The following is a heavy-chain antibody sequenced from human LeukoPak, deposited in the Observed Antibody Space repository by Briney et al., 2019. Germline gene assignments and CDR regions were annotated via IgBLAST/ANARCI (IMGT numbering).Heavy chain of an antibody. J-gene: IGHJ4*02. CDR3: ARDFYYGSGSGVDY. V-gene: IGHV4-4*07. CDR2: IYTSGST. CDR1: GGSISSYY. D-gene: IGHD3-10*01. Sequence: SETLSLTCTVSGGSISSYYWSWIRQPAGKGLEWIGRIYTSGSTNYNPSLKSRVTMSVDTSKNQFSLKLSPVTAADTAVYYCARDFYYGSGSGVDYWGQGTLVTVSS.